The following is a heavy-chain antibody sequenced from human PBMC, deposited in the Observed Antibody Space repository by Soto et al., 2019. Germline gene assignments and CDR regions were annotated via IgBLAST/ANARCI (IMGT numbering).Heavy chain of an antibody. CDR1: GFTFSSYS. Sequence: EVQLVESGGGLVQPGGSLRLSCAASGFTFSSYSMNWVRQAPGKGLEWVSYISSSSSNIYYADSVKGRFTISRDKAKNSLNLQMSSLRAEDTAVYYCARARFSGRRVADDYYYMDVWGKGTTVTVSS. V-gene: IGHV3-48*01. J-gene: IGHJ6*03. CDR2: ISSSSSNI. D-gene: IGHD3-3*01. CDR3: ARARFSGRRVADDYYYMDV.